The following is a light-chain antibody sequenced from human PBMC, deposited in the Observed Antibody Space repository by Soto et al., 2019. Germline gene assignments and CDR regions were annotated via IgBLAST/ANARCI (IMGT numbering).Light chain of an antibody. J-gene: IGKJ1*01. V-gene: IGKV3-15*01. Sequence: EVEMTQSPATLSVSPGERATLSCRASQSISSDLAWYQQRPGQAPRLLIYGASTRASDIPARFSGSGSGTEFTLTISSLQSEDFAVYYCQQYNNWPPWTFGQGTKVDIK. CDR1: QSISSD. CDR3: QQYNNWPPWT. CDR2: GAS.